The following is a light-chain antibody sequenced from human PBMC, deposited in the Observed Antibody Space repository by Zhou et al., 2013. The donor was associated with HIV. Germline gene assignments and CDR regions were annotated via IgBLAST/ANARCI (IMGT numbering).Light chain of an antibody. CDR3: QQFNSYPT. Sequence: EIVLTQSPGTLSLSPGERATLSCRASHTISANYLAWYQQKPGQAPRLLVYGASTRATGIPDRFTGSGSGTDFTLTFSSLQPEDFATYYCQQFNSYPTFGQGT. V-gene: IGKV3-20*01. CDR2: GAS. J-gene: IGKJ5*01. CDR1: HTISANY.